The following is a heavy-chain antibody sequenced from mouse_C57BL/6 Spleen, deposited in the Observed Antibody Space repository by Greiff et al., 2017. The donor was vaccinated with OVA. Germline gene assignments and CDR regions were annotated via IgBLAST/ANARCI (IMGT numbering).Heavy chain of an antibody. CDR1: GFSLTSYG. CDR2: IWRGGST. CDR3: AKMRDAWYFDV. V-gene: IGHV2-5*01. D-gene: IGHD3-3*01. J-gene: IGHJ1*03. Sequence: VMLVESGPGLVQPSQSLSITCTVSGFSLTSYGVHWVRQSPGKGLEWLGVIWRGGSTDYNAAFMSRLSITKDNSKSQVFFKMNSLQADDTAIYYCAKMRDAWYFDVWGTGTTVTVSS.